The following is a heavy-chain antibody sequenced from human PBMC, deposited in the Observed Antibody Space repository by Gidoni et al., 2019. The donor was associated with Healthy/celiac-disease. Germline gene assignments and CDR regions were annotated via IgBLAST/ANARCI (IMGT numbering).Heavy chain of an antibody. J-gene: IGHJ4*02. Sequence: QLQLQESGPGLVKPSETLSLTCTVSFAPISSSSYSWGWIRPSPGQGLEWIGSIYYSGSTYYNPSLKSRVTISVDTSKNQFSLKLSSVTAADTAVYYCATSPGYSSGWEPDYYFDYWGQGTLVTVSS. CDR3: ATSPGYSSGWEPDYYFDY. V-gene: IGHV4-39*01. CDR2: IYYSGST. CDR1: FAPISSSSYS. D-gene: IGHD6-19*01.